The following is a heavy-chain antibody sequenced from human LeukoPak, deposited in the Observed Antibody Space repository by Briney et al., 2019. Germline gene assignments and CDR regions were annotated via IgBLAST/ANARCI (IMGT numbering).Heavy chain of an antibody. CDR1: GYTFTGYY. CDR2: INPNSGGT. D-gene: IGHD3-10*01. J-gene: IGHJ3*02. V-gene: IGHV1-2*02. CDR3: ARDVLLWFGELSGAFDI. Sequence: ASVKVSCKASGYTFTGYYMHWVRQAPGRGLEWMGWINPNSGGTNYAQKFQGRVTMTRDTSISTAYMELSRLRSDDTAVYYCARDVLLWFGELSGAFDIWGQGTMVTVSS.